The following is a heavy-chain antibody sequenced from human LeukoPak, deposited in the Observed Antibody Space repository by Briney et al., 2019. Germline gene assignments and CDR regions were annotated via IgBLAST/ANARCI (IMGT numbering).Heavy chain of an antibody. D-gene: IGHD3-22*01. CDR3: ARGWDSSGQIPFFY. CDR2: IIPIFGKA. Sequence: SVKVSCKASGGTFRNYAISWVRQAPGQGLEWMGGIIPIFGKANYAQKFQGRVTITADESTSTAYMELSRLRSEDTAVYYCARGWDSSGQIPFFYWGQGTLVTVSS. CDR1: GGTFRNYA. J-gene: IGHJ4*02. V-gene: IGHV1-69*13.